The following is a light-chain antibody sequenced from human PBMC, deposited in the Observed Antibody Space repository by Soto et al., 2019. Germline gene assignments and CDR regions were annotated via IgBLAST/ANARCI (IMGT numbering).Light chain of an antibody. Sequence: PGERATLSCRASQSVTRNYLAWYQQKPGQAPRLLIHDASSRASGIPDRFTGSGSGTNFTLTISRLEPEDFAVYYCQQHFGAPFTFGPGTKVDIK. CDR1: QSVTRNY. CDR2: DAS. V-gene: IGKV3-20*01. J-gene: IGKJ3*01. CDR3: QQHFGAPFT.